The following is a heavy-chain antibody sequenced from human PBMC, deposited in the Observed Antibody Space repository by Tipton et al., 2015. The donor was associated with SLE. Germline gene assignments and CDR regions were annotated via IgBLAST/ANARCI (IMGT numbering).Heavy chain of an antibody. Sequence: SLRLSCVASGFTFDDYAMHWVRQAPGKGLEWVPGVSWNGGSIGYADSVRGRFTISRDNARNTLYLQMISLRAEDSAFYFCARAIAPGSSRISDFWGQGTLVSVSS. CDR3: ARAIAPGSSRISDF. J-gene: IGHJ4*02. D-gene: IGHD6-13*01. CDR2: VSWNGGSI. V-gene: IGHV3-9*01. CDR1: GFTFDDYA.